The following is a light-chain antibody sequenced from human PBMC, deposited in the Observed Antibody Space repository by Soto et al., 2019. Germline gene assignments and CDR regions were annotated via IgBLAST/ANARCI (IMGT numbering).Light chain of an antibody. Sequence: EVVMTQSPASLSVSPGERATLSCRASQSVSTNLAWYQQKPGQAPRLLIYGASTRANGVPARFSGSGSGTEFTHTISSLQSEDFAVYYCQQYNNWPPYTFGQGTRLEIK. CDR1: QSVSTN. J-gene: IGKJ5*01. CDR3: QQYNNWPPYT. CDR2: GAS. V-gene: IGKV3-15*01.